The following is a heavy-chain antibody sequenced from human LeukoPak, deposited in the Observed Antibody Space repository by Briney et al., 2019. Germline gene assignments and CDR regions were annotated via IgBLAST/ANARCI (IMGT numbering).Heavy chain of an antibody. V-gene: IGHV3-23*01. CDR1: GFTFSSYA. D-gene: IGHD2-2*01. CDR2: ISGSGGST. J-gene: IGHJ4*02. CDR3: AKDLYTYQLYSGPLDY. Sequence: GGSLRLSCAASGFTFSSYAMSWVRQAPGKGLEWVSAISGSGGSTYYADSVKGRFTISRDNSKNTLYLQMNSLRAEDTAVYYCAKDLYTYQLYSGPLDYWGQGTLVTVSS.